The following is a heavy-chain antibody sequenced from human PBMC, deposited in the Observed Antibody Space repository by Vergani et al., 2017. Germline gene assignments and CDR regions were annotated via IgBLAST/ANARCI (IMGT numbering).Heavy chain of an antibody. V-gene: IGHV4-31*03. D-gene: IGHD2-2*01. J-gene: IGHJ5*02. CDR1: GGSISSGGYY. Sequence: QVQLQESGPGLVKPSQTLSLTCTVSGGSISSGGYYWSWIRQHPGKGLEWIGYIYYSGSTYYNRSLKSRVTISVDTSKNQFSLKLSSVTAADTAVYYCARGAGCSSTSCNTHNWFDPWGQGTLVTVSS. CDR3: ARGAGCSSTSCNTHNWFDP. CDR2: IYYSGST.